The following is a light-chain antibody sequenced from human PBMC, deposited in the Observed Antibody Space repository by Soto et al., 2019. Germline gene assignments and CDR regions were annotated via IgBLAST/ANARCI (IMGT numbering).Light chain of an antibody. Sequence: DIQMTQSPSTLSASVGDRVTITCRASQSISGSLAWYQQKPGKAPKPLIYEASNLKSGVPSRYNGSGSGTEYTVTISSLQPDDSASYYCEQYNGYWTFGQGTRVEIK. CDR3: EQYNGYWT. J-gene: IGKJ1*01. V-gene: IGKV1-5*03. CDR1: QSISGS. CDR2: EAS.